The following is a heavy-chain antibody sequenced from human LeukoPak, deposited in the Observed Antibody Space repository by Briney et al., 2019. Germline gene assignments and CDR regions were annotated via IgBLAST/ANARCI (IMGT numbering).Heavy chain of an antibody. V-gene: IGHV3-30*02. D-gene: IGHD6-13*01. CDR1: GFTFRSYA. CDR2: VRYDGNSK. Sequence: GGSLRLSCVASGFTFRSYAMHWVRQAPGEGLEWVAFVRYDGNSKHYADSVKGRFTISRDNSKNTLYLQMYSLRPEDTAVYYCAKDGAGAGFDVFDIWGQGIMVTVSS. J-gene: IGHJ3*02. CDR3: AKDGAGAGFDVFDI.